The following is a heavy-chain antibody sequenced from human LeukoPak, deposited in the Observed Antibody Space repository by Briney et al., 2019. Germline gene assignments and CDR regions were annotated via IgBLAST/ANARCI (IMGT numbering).Heavy chain of an antibody. Sequence: GASVKVSCKASGYTFTSYDINWVRQAPGQGLEWMGWISAYNGNTNYAQKLQGRVTMTTDTSTSTAYMELRSLRSDDTAVYYCARVPCSSTSCYRSYYYYYMDVWGKGTTVTVSS. V-gene: IGHV1-18*01. CDR2: ISAYNGNT. CDR1: GYTFTSYD. D-gene: IGHD2-2*02. CDR3: ARVPCSSTSCYRSYYYYYMDV. J-gene: IGHJ6*03.